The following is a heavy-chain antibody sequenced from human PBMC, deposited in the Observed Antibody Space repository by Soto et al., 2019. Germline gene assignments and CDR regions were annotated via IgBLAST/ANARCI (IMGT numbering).Heavy chain of an antibody. J-gene: IGHJ4*02. D-gene: IGHD5-12*01. CDR2: IYHSGKT. CDR3: ARVVATHFDY. CDR1: GYSMRSGYY. V-gene: IGHV4-38-2*01. Sequence: SETLSLTCAVSGYSMRSGYYWGWIRQPPGEGLEWIGNIYHSGKTYYNPSLKSRVTVSLDTSKNQFSLNLTSVTATDTAMYYCARVVATHFDYWGQGLLVT.